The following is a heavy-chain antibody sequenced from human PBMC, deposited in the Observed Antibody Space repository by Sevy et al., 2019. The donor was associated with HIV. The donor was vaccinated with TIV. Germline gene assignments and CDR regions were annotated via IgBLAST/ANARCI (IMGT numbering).Heavy chain of an antibody. Sequence: GGSLRLSCAASGFTFSSYSMNWVRQAPGKGLEWFSYISSSSSTIYYADSVKGRFTISRDNAKNSLYLQMNSLRAEDTAVHYCPIGPILSQYSGSYSDFDYWGQGTLVTVSS. CDR2: ISSSSSTI. CDR1: GFTFSSYS. V-gene: IGHV3-48*01. CDR3: PIGPILSQYSGSYSDFDY. J-gene: IGHJ4*02. D-gene: IGHD1-26*01.